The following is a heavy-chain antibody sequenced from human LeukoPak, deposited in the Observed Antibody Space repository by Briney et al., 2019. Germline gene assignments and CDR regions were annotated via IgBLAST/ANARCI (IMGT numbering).Heavy chain of an antibody. D-gene: IGHD6-19*01. V-gene: IGHV3-30-3*01. CDR2: ISYDGSNK. Sequence: GGSLRLSCAASGFTFSSYAMHWVRQAPGKGLEWVPVISYDGSNKYYADSVKGRFTISRDNSKNTLYLQMNSLRAEDTAVYYCARGTPSSSGWLYYGMDVWGQGTTATVSS. CDR1: GFTFSSYA. J-gene: IGHJ6*02. CDR3: ARGTPSSSGWLYYGMDV.